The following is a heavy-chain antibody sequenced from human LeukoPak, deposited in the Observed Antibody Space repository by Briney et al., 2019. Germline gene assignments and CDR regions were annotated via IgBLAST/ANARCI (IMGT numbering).Heavy chain of an antibody. CDR1: GGSISKNTYY. Sequence: PSETLSLTCSVSGGSISKNTYYWGWIRQPPGKGLEWIGNIHYTGSTYYNPSLKSRVTISIDTSRNQFSLKLSSVTAADTAVYYCVRDGKYYYDSGTQPEDWSQGTLVTVSS. V-gene: IGHV4-39*07. CDR2: IHYTGST. J-gene: IGHJ1*01. CDR3: VRDGKYYYDSGTQPED. D-gene: IGHD3-10*01.